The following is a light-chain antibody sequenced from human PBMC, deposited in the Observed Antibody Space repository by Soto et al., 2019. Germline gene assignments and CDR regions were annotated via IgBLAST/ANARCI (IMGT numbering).Light chain of an antibody. J-gene: IGKJ1*01. Sequence: DIVLSQSPGTLSLSPGERATLSCRASQSVSSDYLAWYQQKPGQAPRLLIYGASSRATGIPHRFSGSGSGTDFTLTISRLEPEDFAVYYCQQYGSSPRTFGQGTKVDIK. CDR1: QSVSSDY. V-gene: IGKV3-20*01. CDR3: QQYGSSPRT. CDR2: GAS.